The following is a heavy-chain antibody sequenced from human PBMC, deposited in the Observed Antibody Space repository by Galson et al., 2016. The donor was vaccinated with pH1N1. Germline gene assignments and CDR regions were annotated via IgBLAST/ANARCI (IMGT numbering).Heavy chain of an antibody. CDR2: INQDGSVQ. V-gene: IGHV3-7*01. D-gene: IGHD2-21*01. CDR3: ARAIAQVDSY. Sequence: SLRLSCAASGFSLSPFWMTWVRQAPGKGLEWVANINQDGSVQYYVDSVKGRFTISRDNAKNSLYLQMDTLRAEDTAVYSCARAIAQVDSYWGQGTLVTVSA. CDR1: GFSLSPFW. J-gene: IGHJ4*02.